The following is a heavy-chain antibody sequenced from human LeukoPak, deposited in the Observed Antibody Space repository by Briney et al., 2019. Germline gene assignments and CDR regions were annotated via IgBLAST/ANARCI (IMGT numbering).Heavy chain of an antibody. CDR3: ARDLLGTNWFDP. CDR1: GFTFSSYS. V-gene: IGHV3-74*01. D-gene: IGHD2-8*01. J-gene: IGHJ5*02. Sequence: PGGSLRLSCAASGFTFSSYSMNWVRQAPGKGLMWVSHINTDGSTTTYADSVKGRFTISRDNAKNTLYLQMNSLRAEDTAVYYCARDLLGTNWFDPWGQGTLVTVSS. CDR2: INTDGSTT.